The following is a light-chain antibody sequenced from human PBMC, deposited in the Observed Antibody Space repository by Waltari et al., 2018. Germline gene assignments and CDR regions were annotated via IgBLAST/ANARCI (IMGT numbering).Light chain of an antibody. V-gene: IGKV1-39*01. CDR1: QKIFSY. CDR3: QQSYSTPFT. J-gene: IGKJ3*01. CDR2: AAS. Sequence: DIQVTQSPSSLSASVGDRVTITCRASQKIFSYLNWYQQKPGKAPNLLIYAASTLQSGVPSRSSGSGSGTDFTLTIGSLQPEDFATYFCQQSYSTPFTFGPGTKVDIK.